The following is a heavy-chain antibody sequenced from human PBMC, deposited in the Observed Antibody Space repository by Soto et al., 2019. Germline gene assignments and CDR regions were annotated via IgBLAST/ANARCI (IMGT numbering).Heavy chain of an antibody. V-gene: IGHV1-69*13. CDR3: AIYDSSGSVYYFDY. J-gene: IGHJ4*02. D-gene: IGHD3-22*01. CDR1: GGTFSSYA. Sequence: SVKVSCKASGGTFSSYAISWVRQAPGQGLEWMGGIIPIFGTANYAQKFQGRVTITADESTSTAYMELSSLRSEDTAVYYCAIYDSSGSVYYFDYWGQGTLVTVSS. CDR2: IIPIFGTA.